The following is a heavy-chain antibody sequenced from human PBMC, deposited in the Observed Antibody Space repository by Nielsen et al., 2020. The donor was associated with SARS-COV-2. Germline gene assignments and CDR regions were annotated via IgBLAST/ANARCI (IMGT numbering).Heavy chain of an antibody. D-gene: IGHD6-19*01. CDR2: FYPSGST. CDR3: ARQNPYTAVAGTPLGY. V-gene: IGHV4-61*02. CDR1: GGSIGSGNYF. Sequence: SETLSLTCTVSGGSIGSGNYFWNWLRQPAGKGLEWIGRFYPSGSTYYNPSLKSRVTISVDTSKNQFSLKLSSVTAADTAVYYCARQNPYTAVAGTPLGYWGQGTLVTVSS. J-gene: IGHJ4*02.